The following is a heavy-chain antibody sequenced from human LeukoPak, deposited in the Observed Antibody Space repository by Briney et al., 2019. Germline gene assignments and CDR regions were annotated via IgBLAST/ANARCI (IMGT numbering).Heavy chain of an antibody. CDR1: GFTFSSYW. Sequence: GGSLRLSCAASGFTFSSYWMSWVRQAPGKGLEWVANIKQDGSEKYYVDSVKGRFTISGDNAKNSLYLQMNSLRAEDTAVYYCARDTDYYETYFDYWGQGTLVTVSS. V-gene: IGHV3-7*01. J-gene: IGHJ4*02. CDR3: ARDTDYYETYFDY. D-gene: IGHD3-22*01. CDR2: IKQDGSEK.